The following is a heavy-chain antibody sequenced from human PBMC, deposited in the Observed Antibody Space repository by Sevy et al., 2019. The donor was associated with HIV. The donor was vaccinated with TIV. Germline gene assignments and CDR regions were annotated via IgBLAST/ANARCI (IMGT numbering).Heavy chain of an antibody. D-gene: IGHD2-15*01. CDR1: AFTVSSNY. CDR3: ARVLMGSGGFDY. J-gene: IGHJ4*02. V-gene: IGHV3-53*01. CDR2: IYSGGST. Sequence: GGSLRLSCAASAFTVSSNYMSWVRQAPGKGLEWVSVIYSGGSTYYADSVKGRFTISRDNSKNTLYLQMNSLRAEDTAVYYCARVLMGSGGFDYWGQGTLVTVSS.